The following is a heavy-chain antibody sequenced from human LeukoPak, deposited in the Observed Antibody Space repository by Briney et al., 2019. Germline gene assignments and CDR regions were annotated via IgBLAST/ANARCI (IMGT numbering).Heavy chain of an antibody. D-gene: IGHD2-2*01. Sequence: SETLSLTCTVSGGSISSSSYYWGWIRQPPGKGLEWIGSIHYSGSTNYNPSLKSRVTISVDTSKNQFSLKLSSVTAADTAVYYCARSTNAFDIWGQGTMVTVSS. CDR3: ARSTNAFDI. V-gene: IGHV4-39*07. J-gene: IGHJ3*02. CDR2: IHYSGST. CDR1: GGSISSSSYY.